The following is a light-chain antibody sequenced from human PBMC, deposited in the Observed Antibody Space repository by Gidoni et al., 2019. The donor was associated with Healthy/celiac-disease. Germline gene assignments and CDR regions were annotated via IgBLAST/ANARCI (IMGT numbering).Light chain of an antibody. CDR1: QSVSSY. J-gene: IGKJ4*01. CDR3: QQRSNWPPRGT. CDR2: DAS. Sequence: EFVLTQSTATLSLSPGERATLSCRASQSVSSYLAWYQQKPGQAPRLLIYDASNRATGIPARFRGSGSGTDFTLTISSLEPEDFAVYYCQQRSNWPPRGTFGGGTKVEIK. V-gene: IGKV3-11*01.